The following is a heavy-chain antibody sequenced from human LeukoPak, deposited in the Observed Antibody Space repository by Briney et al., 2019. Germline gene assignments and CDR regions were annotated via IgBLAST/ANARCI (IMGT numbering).Heavy chain of an antibody. J-gene: IGHJ4*02. CDR3: AREVRVRDFGDSTGYYDH. CDR1: GYTFTSYY. CDR2: INPSVGGT. V-gene: IGHV1-46*01. D-gene: IGHD3-22*01. Sequence: ASVKVSCKASGYTFTSYYIHWVRQAPGQGLEWGGIINPSVGGTTYSQRFQGRVTMTRDRSTSTIYMELSSLTSEDTAVYSCAREVRVRDFGDSTGYYDHWGQGTLVTVSS.